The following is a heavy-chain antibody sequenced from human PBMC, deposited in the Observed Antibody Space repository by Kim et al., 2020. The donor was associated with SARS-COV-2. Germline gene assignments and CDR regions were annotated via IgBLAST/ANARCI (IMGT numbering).Heavy chain of an antibody. D-gene: IGHD5-12*01. CDR2: ISAYNGNT. Sequence: ASVKVSCKASGYTFTSYGISWVRQAPGQGLEWMGWISAYNGNTNYAQKLQGRVTMTTDTSTSTAYMELRSLRSDDTAVYYCARAWGATITFYYYYYGMDVWGQGTTVTVSS. CDR3: ARAWGATITFYYYYYGMDV. V-gene: IGHV1-18*04. J-gene: IGHJ6*02. CDR1: GYTFTSYG.